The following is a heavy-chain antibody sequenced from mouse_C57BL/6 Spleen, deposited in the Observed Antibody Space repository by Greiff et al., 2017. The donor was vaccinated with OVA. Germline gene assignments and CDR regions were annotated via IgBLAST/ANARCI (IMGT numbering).Heavy chain of an antibody. J-gene: IGHJ4*01. V-gene: IGHV7-3*01. CDR1: GFTFTDYY. CDR3: ARYAHITAYAMDY. CDR2: IRNKANGYTT. D-gene: IGHD1-2*01. Sequence: EVKLVESGGGLVQPGGSLSLSCAASGFTFTDYYMSWVRQPPGKALEWLGFIRNKANGYTTEYSASVKGRLTISRDNSQSILYLQMNALRAEDSATYYCARYAHITAYAMDYWGQGTSVTVSS.